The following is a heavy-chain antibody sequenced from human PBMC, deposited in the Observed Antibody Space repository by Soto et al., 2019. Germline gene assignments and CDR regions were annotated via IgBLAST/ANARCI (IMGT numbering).Heavy chain of an antibody. D-gene: IGHD3-10*01. CDR2: MNPNSGNT. CDR3: ALGINYYDSGDDAFDI. CDR1: GYTFTSYD. Sequence: QVQLVQSGAEVKKPGASVKVSCKASGYTFTSYDINWVRQATGQGLEWMGWMNPNSGNTGYAQKFQVRVTMTRNTAISTAYMELSSLRSEATAVYHCALGINYYDSGDDAFDIWVQGTMVTVSS. J-gene: IGHJ3*02. V-gene: IGHV1-8*01.